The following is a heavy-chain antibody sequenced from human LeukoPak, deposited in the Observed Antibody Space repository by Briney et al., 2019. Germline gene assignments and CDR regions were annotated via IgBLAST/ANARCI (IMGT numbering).Heavy chain of an antibody. CDR3: ARLGYYDILTGYSPGAFDI. CDR1: GGSISSGDYY. Sequence: SQTLSLTCTVSGGSISSGDYYWSWIRQPPGKGLEWIGYIYYSGSTYYNPSLKSRVTISVDTSKNQFSLKLSSVTAADTAVYYCARLGYYDILTGYSPGAFDIWGQGTMVTVSS. J-gene: IGHJ3*02. D-gene: IGHD3-9*01. V-gene: IGHV4-30-4*08. CDR2: IYYSGST.